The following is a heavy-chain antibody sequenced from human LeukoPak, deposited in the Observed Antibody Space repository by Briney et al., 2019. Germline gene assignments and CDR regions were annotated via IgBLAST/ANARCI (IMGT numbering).Heavy chain of an antibody. CDR1: GGSISSSTYY. CDR2: IYYSGST. CDR3: ARDYGDYAFDS. J-gene: IGHJ4*02. V-gene: IGHV4-39*02. D-gene: IGHD4-17*01. Sequence: SETLSLTCSVSGGSISSSTYYWGWIRQPPGQGLDWIGNIYYSGSTYYNPSLKSRVTISVDTSKNQFSLKLTSVTAADTAVYYRARDYGDYAFDSWGQGTLVTVSS.